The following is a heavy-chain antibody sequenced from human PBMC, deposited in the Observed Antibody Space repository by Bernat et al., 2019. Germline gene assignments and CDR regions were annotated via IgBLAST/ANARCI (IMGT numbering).Heavy chain of an antibody. V-gene: IGHV3-9*01. D-gene: IGHD3-3*01. J-gene: IGHJ5*02. CDR2: ISWNSGST. CDR1: GFTFDDYA. CDR3: VKDVNDFWSGYSRFDP. Sequence: EVQLVESGGGLVKPGRSLRLSCAASGFTFDDYAMHWVRQAPGKGLEWVSGISWNSGSTGSADSVKGRFTISRDNAKNSLHLKMNSLRAEDTALYYCVKDVNDFWSGYSRFDPWGQGTLVSVSS.